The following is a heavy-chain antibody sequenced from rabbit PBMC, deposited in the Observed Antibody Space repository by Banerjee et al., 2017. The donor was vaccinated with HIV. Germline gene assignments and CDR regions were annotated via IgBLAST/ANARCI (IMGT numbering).Heavy chain of an antibody. CDR2: IYTGDGST. Sequence: QEQLVESGGGLVQPEGSLTLTCKASGFSFSNYYMCWVRQAPGKGLEWIGCIYTGDGSTYYASWAKGRFTISKTSSTTVTLQMTSLTAADTATYFCARDLAGVIGWNFNFWGQGTLVTVS. J-gene: IGHJ3*01. CDR1: GFSFSNYY. D-gene: IGHD4-1*01. V-gene: IGHV1S45*01. CDR3: ARDLAGVIGWNFNF.